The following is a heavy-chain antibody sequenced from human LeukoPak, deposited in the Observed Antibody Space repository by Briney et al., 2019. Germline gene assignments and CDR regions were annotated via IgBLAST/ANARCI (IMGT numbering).Heavy chain of an antibody. J-gene: IGHJ4*02. CDR1: GASISNSFDF. Sequence: PSETLSLTCTVSGASISNSFDFWGWIRQPPGQGLEWIGSVYYNGTTYNNPSLKSRVSISVDTSKNQFSLKLSSVTAADTAVYYCARAPLYWGQGILVTVSS. V-gene: IGHV4-39*07. CDR2: VYYNGTT. CDR3: ARAPLY.